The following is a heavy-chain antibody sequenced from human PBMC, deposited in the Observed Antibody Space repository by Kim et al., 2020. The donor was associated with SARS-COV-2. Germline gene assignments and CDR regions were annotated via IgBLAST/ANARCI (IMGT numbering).Heavy chain of an antibody. D-gene: IGHD3-3*01. V-gene: IGHV3-33*01. CDR3: ARGQYYDFWSGYPLPDY. CDR2: IWYDGSNK. CDR1: GFTFSSYG. Sequence: GGSLRLSCAASGFTFSSYGMHWVRQAPGKGLEWVAVIWYDGSNKYYADSVKGRFTISRDNSKNTLYLQMNSLRAEDTAVYYCARGQYYDFWSGYPLPDYWGQGTLVTVSS. J-gene: IGHJ4*02.